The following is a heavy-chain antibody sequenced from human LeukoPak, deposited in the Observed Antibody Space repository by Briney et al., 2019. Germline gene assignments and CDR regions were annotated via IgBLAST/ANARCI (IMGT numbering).Heavy chain of an antibody. CDR1: GFSFSDSY. Sequence: PGGSLRLSCAASGFSFSDSYMTWIRQAPGKGLERLSFISTSSTYTTYADSVRGRFTISRDNAKNSLYLQMDSLRPEDTAVYYCARGRGLGDVWGQGTTVTVSS. D-gene: IGHD3-10*01. CDR3: ARGRGLGDV. J-gene: IGHJ6*02. V-gene: IGHV3-11*05. CDR2: ISTSSTYT.